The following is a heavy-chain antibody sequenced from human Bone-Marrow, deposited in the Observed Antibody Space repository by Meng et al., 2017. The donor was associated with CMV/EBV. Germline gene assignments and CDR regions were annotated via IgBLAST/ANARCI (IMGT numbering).Heavy chain of an antibody. D-gene: IGHD2-2*01. CDR1: SISSYY. J-gene: IGHJ4*02. V-gene: IGHV4-59*01. CDR2: IYYSGST. CDR3: ARATLVCSSTSCDSGNFDY. Sequence: SISSYYWSWIRQPPGKGLEWIGYIYYSGSTNYNPSLKSRVTISVDTSKNQFSLKLSSVTAADTAVYYCARATLVCSSTSCDSGNFDYWGQGTLVTVSS.